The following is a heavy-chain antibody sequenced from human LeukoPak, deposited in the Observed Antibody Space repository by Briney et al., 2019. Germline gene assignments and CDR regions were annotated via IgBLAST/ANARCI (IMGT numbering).Heavy chain of an antibody. J-gene: IGHJ4*02. CDR2: IIPIFGTA. CDR3: ARAQGYCSSTSCPYYFDY. CDR1: GGTFSSYA. Sequence: SVKVSCKASGGTFSSYAISWVRQAPGQGLEWMGGIIPIFGTANYAQKFQGRVTITADKSTSTAYMELSSLRSEDTAVYYCARAQGYCSSTSCPYYFDYWGQGTLVTVSS. D-gene: IGHD2-2*01. V-gene: IGHV1-69*06.